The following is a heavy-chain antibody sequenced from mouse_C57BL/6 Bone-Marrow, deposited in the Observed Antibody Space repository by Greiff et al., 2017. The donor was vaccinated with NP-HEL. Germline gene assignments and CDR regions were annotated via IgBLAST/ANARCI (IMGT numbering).Heavy chain of an antibody. Sequence: VHVKQSGAELVRPGASVKLSCTASGFNIKDDYMHWVKQRPEQGLEWIGWIDPENGDTEYASKFQGKATITADTSSNTAYLQLSSLTSEDTAVYYCTTVRRGRAMDYWGQGTSVTVSS. CDR2: IDPENGDT. J-gene: IGHJ4*01. CDR3: TTVRRGRAMDY. V-gene: IGHV14-4*01. CDR1: GFNIKDDY. D-gene: IGHD2-14*01.